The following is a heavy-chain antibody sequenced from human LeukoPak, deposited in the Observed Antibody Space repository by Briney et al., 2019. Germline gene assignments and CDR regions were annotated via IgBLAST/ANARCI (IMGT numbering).Heavy chain of an antibody. J-gene: IGHJ5*02. Sequence: GASVKVSCKASGYTFTNYSISWVRQAPGQGLEWMGWISAYNGYTNYAQKLQGRVTMTTDTSTSTAYMELRSLRSDDTAVYYCARDYYDSSGYHNWFDPWGQGTLVTVSS. CDR2: ISAYNGYT. CDR3: ARDYYDSSGYHNWFDP. V-gene: IGHV1-18*01. D-gene: IGHD3-22*01. CDR1: GYTFTNYS.